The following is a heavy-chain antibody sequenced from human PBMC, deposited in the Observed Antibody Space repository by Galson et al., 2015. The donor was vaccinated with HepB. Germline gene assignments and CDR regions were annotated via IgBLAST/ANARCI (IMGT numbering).Heavy chain of an antibody. CDR2: IFYTGVT. CDR1: GGSLSNRDYL. Sequence: SETLSLTCSVSGGSLSNRDYLWAWIRQSPGRALEWIGYIFYTGVTNYNPSLKSRVTISVETSRNQFSLNLTSVTAADTGIYYCAREYNGNNYVFDLWGQGTRVSVSS. J-gene: IGHJ3*01. CDR3: AREYNGNNYVFDL. D-gene: IGHD1/OR15-1a*01. V-gene: IGHV4-61*08.